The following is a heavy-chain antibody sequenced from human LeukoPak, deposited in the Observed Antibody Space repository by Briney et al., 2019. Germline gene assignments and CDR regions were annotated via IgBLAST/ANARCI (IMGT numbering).Heavy chain of an antibody. V-gene: IGHV4-59*08. Sequence: SETLSLTCTVSGGSISSYYWSWIRQPPGKGLEWIGYIYYSGSTNYTPSLKSRVTISVDTSKNQFSLKLSSVTAADTAVYYCARHGSGYYYGMDVWGQGTTVTVSS. D-gene: IGHD1-1*01. CDR1: GGSISSYY. CDR3: ARHGSGYYYGMDV. J-gene: IGHJ6*02. CDR2: IYYSGST.